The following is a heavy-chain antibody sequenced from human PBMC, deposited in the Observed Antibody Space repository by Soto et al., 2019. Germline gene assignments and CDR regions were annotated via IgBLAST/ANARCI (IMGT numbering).Heavy chain of an antibody. D-gene: IGHD6-19*01. J-gene: IGHJ4*02. CDR3: APSLGYSSGWLDY. Sequence: ASVKVSCKASGGTFSSYTISWVRQAPGQGLEWMGRIIPILGIANYAQKFQGRVTMTRDTSTSTVYMELSSLRSEDTAVYYCAPSLGYSSGWLDYWGQGTLVTVSS. CDR2: IIPILGIA. CDR1: GGTFSSYT. V-gene: IGHV1-69*02.